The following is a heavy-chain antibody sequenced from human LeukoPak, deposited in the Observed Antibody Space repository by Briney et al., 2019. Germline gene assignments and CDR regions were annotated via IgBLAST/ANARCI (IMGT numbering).Heavy chain of an antibody. V-gene: IGHV4-59*08. CDR1: GGSISSYY. Sequence: SETLSLTCTVSGGSISSYYWSWIRQPPGKGLEWIGYIYYSGSTNYNPSLKSRVTISVDTSKNQFSLKLSSVTAADTAVYYCARLPAHCDILTGYYNPHYYYYMDVWGKGTTVTVSS. D-gene: IGHD3-9*01. J-gene: IGHJ6*03. CDR3: ARLPAHCDILTGYYNPHYYYYMDV. CDR2: IYYSGST.